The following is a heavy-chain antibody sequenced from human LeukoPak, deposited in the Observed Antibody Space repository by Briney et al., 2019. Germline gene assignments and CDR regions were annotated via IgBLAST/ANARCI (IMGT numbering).Heavy chain of an antibody. V-gene: IGHV4-59*12. CDR3: ARDLVIAAAGDY. CDR1: GGSISSYY. D-gene: IGHD6-13*01. Sequence: SETLSLTCTVSGGSISSYYWSWIRQPPGKGLEWIGYIYYSGSTNYNPSLKSRVTISVDTSKNQFSLKLSSVTAADTAVYYCARDLVIAAAGDYWGQGTLVTVSS. CDR2: IYYSGST. J-gene: IGHJ4*02.